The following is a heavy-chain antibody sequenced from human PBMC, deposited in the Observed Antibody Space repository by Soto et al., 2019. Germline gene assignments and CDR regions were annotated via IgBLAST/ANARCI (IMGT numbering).Heavy chain of an antibody. Sequence: NPSETLSLTCTVSGGSISSYYWSWIRQPPGKGLEWIGYIYYSGSTNYNPSLKSRVTISVDTSKNQFSLKLSSVTAADTAVYYCARENYDILTGEEYYYYGMDVWGQGTTVTVSS. CDR3: ARENYDILTGEEYYYYGMDV. V-gene: IGHV4-59*01. J-gene: IGHJ6*02. D-gene: IGHD3-9*01. CDR2: IYYSGST. CDR1: GGSISSYY.